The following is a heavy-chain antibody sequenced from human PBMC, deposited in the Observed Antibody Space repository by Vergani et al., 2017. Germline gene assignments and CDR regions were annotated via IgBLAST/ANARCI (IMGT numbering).Heavy chain of an antibody. CDR2: INPNRGGT. V-gene: IGHV1-2*02. Sequence: QVQLVQSGAEVKKPGASVKVSCKASGYTFTGYYMHWVRQAPGQGLEWMGWINPNRGGTNYAQKFQGRVTMTRDTSISTAYMELSRLRSDDTAVYYCAREPKKTPADYWGQGTLVTVSP. CDR1: GYTFTGYY. CDR3: AREPKKTPADY. J-gene: IGHJ4*02. D-gene: IGHD2-15*01.